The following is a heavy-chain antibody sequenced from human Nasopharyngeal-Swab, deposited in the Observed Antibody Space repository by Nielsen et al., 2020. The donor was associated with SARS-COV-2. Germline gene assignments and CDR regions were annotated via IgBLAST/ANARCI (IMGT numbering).Heavy chain of an antibody. CDR2: IRSKAYGGTT. D-gene: IGHD1-26*01. J-gene: IGHJ5*02. V-gene: IGHV3-49*02. CDR3: TSTPLRGSSWYDN. Sequence: WIRQPPGKGLEWVGFIRSKAYGGTTEYAASVKGRFTISRDDSKSIAYLQTNSLKTEDTAVYYCTSTPLRGSSWYDNWGQGTLVTVSS.